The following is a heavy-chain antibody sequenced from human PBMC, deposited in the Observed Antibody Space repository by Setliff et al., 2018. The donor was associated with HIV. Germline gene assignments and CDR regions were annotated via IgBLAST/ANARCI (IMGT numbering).Heavy chain of an antibody. CDR1: GGSISSYY. J-gene: IGHJ4*02. CDR3: TGDYNSGSHRFDY. V-gene: IGHV4-4*08. D-gene: IGHD3-10*01. Sequence: SETLSLTCTVSGGSISSYYWSWIRQSPGKGLEWIGYIYPIGSPDYPSGNTVYNPSFRSRVTLSLDTSKNQFSLKLTSVTAADAAVYYCTGDYNSGSHRFDYWCQGTPVTVSS. CDR2: IYPIGSPDYPSGNT.